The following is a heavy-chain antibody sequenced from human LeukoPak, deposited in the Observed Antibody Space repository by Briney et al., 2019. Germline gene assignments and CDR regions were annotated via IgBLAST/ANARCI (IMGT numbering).Heavy chain of an antibody. CDR3: ASTYSYDSSGYYPFDY. J-gene: IGHJ4*02. CDR2: ITNNGRST. V-gene: IGHV3-64D*06. Sequence: GGSLRLSCSASGFTFSRYAMHWVRQPPGKGLEYVSAITNNGRSTYYADSVKGRFTISRDNSKNMLYLQMSSLRAEDTAVYYCASTYSYDSSGYYPFDYWGQGTLVTVPS. CDR1: GFTFSRYA. D-gene: IGHD3-22*01.